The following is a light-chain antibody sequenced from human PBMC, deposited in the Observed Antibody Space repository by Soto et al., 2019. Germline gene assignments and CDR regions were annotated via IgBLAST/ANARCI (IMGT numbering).Light chain of an antibody. CDR2: DTS. CDR3: QQYVHWPTGT. CDR1: QSVNSGH. V-gene: IGKV3-15*01. Sequence: IVLTQSPATLSLSPGERHTLSCRPSQSVNSGHLPWYQQRPGQPPRLLIYDTSTRAAGIAARFSGSGSGTEFTLTIGSLQSEDFAVYYCQQYVHWPTGTFGQGTKVDTK. J-gene: IGKJ1*01.